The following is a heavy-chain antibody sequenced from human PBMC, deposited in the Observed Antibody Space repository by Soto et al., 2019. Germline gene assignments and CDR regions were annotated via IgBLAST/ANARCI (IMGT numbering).Heavy chain of an antibody. Sequence: LRLSCAASGFTFSSYWMSWVRQAPGKGLEWVANIKQDGSEKYYVDSVKGRFTISRDNAKNSLYLQMNSLRAEDTAVYYCASLSYSGSYYGYWGQGTLVTVSS. CDR2: IKQDGSEK. CDR3: ASLSYSGSYYGY. J-gene: IGHJ4*02. CDR1: GFTFSSYW. V-gene: IGHV3-7*01. D-gene: IGHD1-26*01.